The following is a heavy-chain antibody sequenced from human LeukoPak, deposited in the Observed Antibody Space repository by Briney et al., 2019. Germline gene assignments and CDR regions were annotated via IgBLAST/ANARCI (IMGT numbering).Heavy chain of an antibody. D-gene: IGHD3-10*02. CDR2: ISYDGNNK. J-gene: IGHJ6*04. CDR3: AELGITMIGGV. CDR1: GFTFSSYA. V-gene: IGHV3-30*18. Sequence: GGSLRLSCAASGFTFSSYAMHWVRQAPGKGLEGVTVISYDGNNKYYADSVKGRFTISRDNSKNMLYLQMTSLTPEDTAVYYCAELGITMIGGVWGKGTTVTTSS.